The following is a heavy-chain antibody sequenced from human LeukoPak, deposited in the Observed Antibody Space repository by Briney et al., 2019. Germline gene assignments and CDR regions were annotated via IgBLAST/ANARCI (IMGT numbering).Heavy chain of an antibody. CDR1: GFTFSSYA. CDR3: AKDLRRRIAAAGTPVGY. D-gene: IGHD6-13*01. Sequence: GSLRLSCAASGFTFSSYAMSWVRQAPGKGLEWVSAISGSGGSTYYADSVKGRFTISRDNSKNTLYLQMNSLRAEDTAVYYCAKDLRRRIAAAGTPVGYWGQGTLVTVSS. V-gene: IGHV3-23*01. J-gene: IGHJ4*02. CDR2: ISGSGGST.